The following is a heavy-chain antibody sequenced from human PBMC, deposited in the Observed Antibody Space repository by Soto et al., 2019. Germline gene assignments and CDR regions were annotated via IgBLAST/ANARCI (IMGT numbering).Heavy chain of an antibody. CDR2: INHSGST. Sequence: ASETLSLTCAVYGGSFSGYYWSWIRQPPGKGLEWIGEINHSGSTNYNPSLKSRVTISVDTSKNQFSLKLSSVTAADTAVYYCARVFSSAGFYNWFDPWGQGTLVTVSS. D-gene: IGHD2-15*01. J-gene: IGHJ5*02. CDR3: ARVFSSAGFYNWFDP. V-gene: IGHV4-34*01. CDR1: GGSFSGYY.